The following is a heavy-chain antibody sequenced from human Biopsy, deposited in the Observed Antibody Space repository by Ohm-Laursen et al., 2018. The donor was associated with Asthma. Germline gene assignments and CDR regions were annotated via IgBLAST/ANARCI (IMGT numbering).Heavy chain of an antibody. CDR1: GLTFSSYA. D-gene: IGHD3-9*01. J-gene: IGHJ4*02. V-gene: IGHV3-23*01. CDR2: ISGIGGST. Sequence: SLRLSCAASGLTFSSYAMSWVRQAPGKGLEWVSAISGIGGSTYYADSVKGRFTISRDNSKNTLYLQMDSLRAEDTAVYYCAKDRDYDILTGPPGFDYWGQGTLVTVSS. CDR3: AKDRDYDILTGPPGFDY.